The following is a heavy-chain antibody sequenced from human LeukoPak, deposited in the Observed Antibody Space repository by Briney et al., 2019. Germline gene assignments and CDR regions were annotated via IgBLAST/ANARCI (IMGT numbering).Heavy chain of an antibody. D-gene: IGHD3-22*01. V-gene: IGHV1-46*01. Sequence: GASVKVSCKASGYTFTSYYMHWVRQAPGQGLEWMGIINPSGGSTSYAQKFQGRVTMTRDTSTSTVYMELSSLRSEDTAVYYCARDRDERNYYDSSGYYQSLDYWGQGTLVTVSS. CDR2: INPSGGST. CDR3: ARDRDERNYYDSSGYYQSLDY. J-gene: IGHJ4*02. CDR1: GYTFTSYY.